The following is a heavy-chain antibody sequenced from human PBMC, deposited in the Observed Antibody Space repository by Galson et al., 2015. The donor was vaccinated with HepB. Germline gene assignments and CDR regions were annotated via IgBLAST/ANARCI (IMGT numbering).Heavy chain of an antibody. J-gene: IGHJ3*01. Sequence: SVKVSCKASGYTFTDYYMHWVRQAPGQGLEWMGRINPNSGDTNYAQKFEDRVTMTRDSSVSAAYMELSRLRSDDTAVYYCARSGHYSHSGGYFTFDLWGQGTLVTVSS. V-gene: IGHV1-2*06. CDR1: GYTFTDYY. D-gene: IGHD3-22*01. CDR3: ARSGHYSHSGGYFTFDL. CDR2: INPNSGDT.